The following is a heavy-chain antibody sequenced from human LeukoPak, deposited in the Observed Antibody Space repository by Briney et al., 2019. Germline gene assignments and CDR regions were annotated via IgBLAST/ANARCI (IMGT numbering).Heavy chain of an antibody. D-gene: IGHD3-10*01. CDR1: GYSFTSYW. V-gene: IGHV5-51*01. CDR3: ARQYGSGSWPNYYYYMDV. CDR2: IYPGDSDT. Sequence: RGESLKISCKGSGYSFTSYWIGWVRQMPGKGLEWMGIIYPGDSDTRYSPSFQGQVTISADKSISTAYLQWSSLKASDTAMYYCARQYGSGSWPNYYYYMDVWGKGTTVTISS. J-gene: IGHJ6*03.